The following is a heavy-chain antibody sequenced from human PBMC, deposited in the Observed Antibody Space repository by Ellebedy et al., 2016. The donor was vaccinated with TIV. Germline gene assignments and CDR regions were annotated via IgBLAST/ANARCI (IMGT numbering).Heavy chain of an antibody. CDR2: IWYDGSNK. D-gene: IGHD3-22*01. V-gene: IGHV3-33*01. CDR3: ARGAYGVTDYYDSSGINFFDY. CDR1: GFTFSSYG. Sequence: GESLKISCAASGFTFSSYGMHWVRQAPGKGLEWVAVIWYDGSNKYYADSVKGRFTISRDNSKNTLYLQMNSLRAEDTAVYYCARGAYGVTDYYDSSGINFFDYWGQGTLVTVSS. J-gene: IGHJ4*02.